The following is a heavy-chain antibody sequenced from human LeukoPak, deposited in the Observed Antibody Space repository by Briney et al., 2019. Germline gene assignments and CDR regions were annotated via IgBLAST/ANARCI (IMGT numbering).Heavy chain of an antibody. Sequence: SETLSLTCAVYGGSFSGYYWSWIRQPPGKGLEWIGEINHSGSTNYNPSLKSRVTISVDTSKNQFSLKLSSVTAADTAVYYCARDLGYGDPFDYWGQGTLVTVSS. CDR2: INHSGST. CDR1: GGSFSGYY. CDR3: ARDLGYGDPFDY. V-gene: IGHV4-34*01. D-gene: IGHD4-17*01. J-gene: IGHJ4*02.